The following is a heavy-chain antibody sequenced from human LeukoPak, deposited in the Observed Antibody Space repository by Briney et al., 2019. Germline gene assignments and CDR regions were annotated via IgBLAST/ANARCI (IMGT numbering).Heavy chain of an antibody. CDR2: IYSGGST. D-gene: IGHD3-22*01. CDR1: GFTFSTYA. CDR3: ARGKAYYYDSSGPPAPFDI. Sequence: PGGSLRLSCAASGFTFSTYAMSWVRQAPGKGLEWVSVIYSGGSTYYADSVKGRFTISRDNSKNTLYLQMNSLRAEDTAVYYCARGKAYYYDSSGPPAPFDIWGQGTMVTVSS. V-gene: IGHV3-66*02. J-gene: IGHJ3*02.